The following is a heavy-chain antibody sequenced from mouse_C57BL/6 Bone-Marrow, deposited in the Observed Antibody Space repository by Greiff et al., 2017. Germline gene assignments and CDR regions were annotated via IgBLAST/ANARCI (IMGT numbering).Heavy chain of an antibody. CDR3: TRRGSHDY. D-gene: IGHD1-1*01. J-gene: IGHJ2*01. CDR1: GYTFTDYE. Sequence: VQLQQSGAELVRPGASVTLSCKASGYTFTDYEMHWVKHTPVHGLEWIGAIDPETGGTAYNQKFKGKAILTADKSSSTAYMELRSLTSEDSAVYYCTRRGSHDYWGQGTTLTVSS. CDR2: IDPETGGT. V-gene: IGHV1-15*01.